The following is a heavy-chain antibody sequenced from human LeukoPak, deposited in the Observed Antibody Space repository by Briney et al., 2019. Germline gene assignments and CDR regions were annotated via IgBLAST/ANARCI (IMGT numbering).Heavy chain of an antibody. CDR2: LSFGESTV. Sequence: PGGSVRLSCAASGFTFWNFAKLGAPHAPEKGREGRAVLSFGESTVRYAESVKGRFTISRDNSNNTLYLQVDSLRPEDTAGYYCATPPRTWGYYYYGMDVWGEGATVTVSS. CDR1: GFTFWNFA. CDR3: ATPPRTWGYYYYGMDV. J-gene: IGHJ6*01. D-gene: IGHD7-27*01. V-gene: IGHV3-30-3*01.